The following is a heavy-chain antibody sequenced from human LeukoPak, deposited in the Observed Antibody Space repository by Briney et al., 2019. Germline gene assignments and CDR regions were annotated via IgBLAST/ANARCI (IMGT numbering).Heavy chain of an antibody. CDR3: ARDCSSTSCPDY. CDR2: INPNSGGT. J-gene: IGHJ4*02. Sequence: ASVKVSCKASGYTFTSYGISWVRQAPGQGLEWMGWINPNSGGTNYAQKLQGRVTMTTDTSTSTAYMELRSLRSDDTAVYYCARDCSSTSCPDYWGQGTLVTVSS. D-gene: IGHD2-2*01. V-gene: IGHV1-18*01. CDR1: GYTFTSYG.